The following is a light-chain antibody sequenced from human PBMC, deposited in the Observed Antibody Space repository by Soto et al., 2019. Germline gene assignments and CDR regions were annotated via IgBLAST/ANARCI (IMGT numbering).Light chain of an antibody. V-gene: IGKV3-20*01. Sequence: EIVLTQSPGTLSLSPGERATLSCRASQSVNNNYLAWYQQKPGQAPRLVIYGSSSRATGIPDRFSGSGSGTDFTLNISRLEPEDFAVYYCQQYGSSPGTFGGGTKVEIK. CDR1: QSVNNNY. CDR3: QQYGSSPGT. J-gene: IGKJ4*01. CDR2: GSS.